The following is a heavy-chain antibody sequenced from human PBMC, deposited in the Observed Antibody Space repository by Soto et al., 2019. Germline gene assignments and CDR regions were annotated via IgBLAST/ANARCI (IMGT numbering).Heavy chain of an antibody. J-gene: IGHJ4*02. CDR1: GFTFSEAW. V-gene: IGHV3-15*07. Sequence: EVQLVESGGGLVKPGESLRLSCAASGFTFSEAWMNWVRQAPGKGLEWVGRIKSKAAGGTTDYVAPVKGRFAISRDESTNSLLLQMNSLKTEATAVYYCTTDSPVAGGGPLWGQGTLVTVSS. CDR3: TTDSPVAGGGPL. D-gene: IGHD6-19*01. CDR2: IKSKAAGGTT.